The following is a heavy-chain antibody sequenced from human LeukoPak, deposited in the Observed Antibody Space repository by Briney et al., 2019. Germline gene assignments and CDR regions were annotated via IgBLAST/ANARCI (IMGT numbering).Heavy chain of an antibody. CDR3: ARDQGIFDY. CDR1: GFTFRDYY. Sequence: PGGSLRLSCVASGFTFRDYYMSWIRRAPGKGLEWVSYISSSSKTIYYADSVKGRFTISRDNAKNSLYLQMNSLRDEDSAVYYCARDQGIFDYWGQGTLVTVSS. J-gene: IGHJ4*02. V-gene: IGHV3-11*04. CDR2: ISSSSKTI.